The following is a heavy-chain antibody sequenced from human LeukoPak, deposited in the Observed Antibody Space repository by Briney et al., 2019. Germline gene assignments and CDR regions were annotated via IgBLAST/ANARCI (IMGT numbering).Heavy chain of an antibody. V-gene: IGHV4-4*07. CDR1: GGSISSYY. Sequence: PSETLSLTCTVSGGSISSYYWSWIRQPAGKGLEWIGRIYTSGSTNYNPSLKSRVTMSVDTSKKHFSLRLSSVTAADTAVYYCARHRQQLVRAPFDYWGQGILVTVSS. CDR2: IYTSGST. D-gene: IGHD6-13*01. CDR3: ARHRQQLVRAPFDY. J-gene: IGHJ4*02.